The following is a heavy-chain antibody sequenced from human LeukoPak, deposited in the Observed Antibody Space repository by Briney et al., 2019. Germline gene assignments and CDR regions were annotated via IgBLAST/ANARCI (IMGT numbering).Heavy chain of an antibody. V-gene: IGHV1-3*01. CDR3: ARAQEIVVVVAATPGGMDV. D-gene: IGHD2-15*01. J-gene: IGHJ6*04. Sequence: GASVKVSCKASGYTFTSYAMHWVRQAPGQRLEWMGWINAGNGNTKYSQKFQGRVTITRDTSASTAYMELSSLRSVDTAVYYCARAQEIVVVVAATPGGMDVWGKGTTVTVSS. CDR1: GYTFTSYA. CDR2: INAGNGNT.